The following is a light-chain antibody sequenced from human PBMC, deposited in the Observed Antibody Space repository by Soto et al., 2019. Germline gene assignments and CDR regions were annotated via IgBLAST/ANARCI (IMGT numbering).Light chain of an antibody. CDR2: DVT. CDR3: SSYTSTNTQL. V-gene: IGLV2-14*03. CDR1: SSDVGGYNF. Sequence: QSALTQPASVAGSPGQSITISCTGTSSDVGGYNFVSWYQQHPGKAPKLMIYDVTNRPSGVSNRFSGSKSGNTASLTISGLQAEVEAHYYCSSYTSTNTQLFGGGTKLTVL. J-gene: IGLJ2*01.